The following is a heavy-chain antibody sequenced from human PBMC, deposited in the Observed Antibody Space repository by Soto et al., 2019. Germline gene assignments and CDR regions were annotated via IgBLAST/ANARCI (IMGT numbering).Heavy chain of an antibody. V-gene: IGHV3-23*01. J-gene: IGHJ1*01. Sequence: EVQLLESGGGLVQPGGSLRLSCAASGFTLSVSAMSWVRQAPGKGLEHVASITRSGSEAFYGDSVRGRFSMSRDNLKNRLSQEMNSLRVEERVRYYCAIEGSDSGWYWESWGQGALVTVS. CDR2: ITRSGSEA. D-gene: IGHD6-19*01. CDR1: GFTLSVSA. CDR3: AIEGSDSGWYWES.